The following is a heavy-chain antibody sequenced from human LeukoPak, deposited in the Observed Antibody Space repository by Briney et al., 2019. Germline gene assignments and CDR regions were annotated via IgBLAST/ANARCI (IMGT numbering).Heavy chain of an antibody. Sequence: PGGSLRLSCAASGFTFSSYAMSWVRQAPGKGLEWVSTISSGSTYYADSVKGRFTISRDNAKNSLYLQMNSLRAEDTAVYYCAKARAKSAVATKVHPDAFDIWGQGTMVTVSS. CDR1: GFTFSSYA. D-gene: IGHD6-19*01. CDR2: ISSGST. V-gene: IGHV3-23*01. J-gene: IGHJ3*02. CDR3: AKARAKSAVATKVHPDAFDI.